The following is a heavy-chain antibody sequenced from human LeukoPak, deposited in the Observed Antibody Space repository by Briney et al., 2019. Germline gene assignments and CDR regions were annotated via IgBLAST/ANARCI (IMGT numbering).Heavy chain of an antibody. CDR1: GFTFDDYA. D-gene: IGHD5-18*01. Sequence: PGRSLRLSCAVSGFTFDDYAMHWVRQAPGKGLEWVSGISWNSGSIGYADSLKGRFTISRDNAKNSLYLQMNSLRAEDTALYYCAKDGYSYGPKNFDYWGQGTLVTVSS. CDR3: AKDGYSYGPKNFDY. V-gene: IGHV3-9*01. J-gene: IGHJ4*02. CDR2: ISWNSGSI.